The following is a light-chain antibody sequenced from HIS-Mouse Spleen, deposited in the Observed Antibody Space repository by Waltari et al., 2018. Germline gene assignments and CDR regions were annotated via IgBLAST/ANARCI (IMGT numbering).Light chain of an antibody. CDR2: GNS. J-gene: IGLJ2*01. Sequence: QSVLTPPPSVSGAPGQRVTLSCTGSSSTIGAGYDVPWYQQLPGTAPKLLIYGNSNRPSGVPDRFSGSKSGTSASLAITGLQAEDEADYYCQSYDSSPSGSVFGGGTKLTVL. CDR1: SSTIGAGYD. CDR3: QSYDSSPSGSV. V-gene: IGLV1-40*01.